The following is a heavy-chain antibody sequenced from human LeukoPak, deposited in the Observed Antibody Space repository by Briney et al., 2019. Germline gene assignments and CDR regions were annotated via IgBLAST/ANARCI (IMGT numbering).Heavy chain of an antibody. CDR1: EFRFSTYW. Sequence: GGSLTLSCAASEFRFSTYWMSWVRQAPGKGLEWVANIKQDGSEKYYVDSVKGRFTISRDNAKNSLYLQMNSLRAEDTAVYYCAPDSMDYWGQGTLVTVSS. V-gene: IGHV3-7*01. D-gene: IGHD3-22*01. J-gene: IGHJ4*02. CDR3: APDSMDY. CDR2: IKQDGSEK.